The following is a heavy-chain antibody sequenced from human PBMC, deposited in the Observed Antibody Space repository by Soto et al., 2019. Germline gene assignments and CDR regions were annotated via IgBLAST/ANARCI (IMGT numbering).Heavy chain of an antibody. CDR1: GFTFSSYG. Sequence: QVQLVESGGGVVQPGRSLRLSCAASGFTFSSYGMHWVRQAPGKGLEWVAVIIYDGSTKYYADSVKGRFTISRDNSKSTLYLQMNSLRAEDTAVYYCAEDRMGAWVRGYFDYWGQGTLVTVSS. J-gene: IGHJ4*02. D-gene: IGHD3-10*01. CDR3: AEDRMGAWVRGYFDY. V-gene: IGHV3-30*18. CDR2: IIYDGSTK.